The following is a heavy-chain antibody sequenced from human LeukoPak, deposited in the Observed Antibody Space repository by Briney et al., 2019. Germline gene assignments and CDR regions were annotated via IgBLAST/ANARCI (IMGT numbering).Heavy chain of an antibody. CDR3: ARDDSYGLDY. J-gene: IGHJ4*02. V-gene: IGHV3-48*03. D-gene: IGHD5-18*01. Sequence: GGSLRLLCAASGFLFSSYEMKWVRQAPGGGREWVSYISSSGSNIYYADSVEGRFTISRDNAKNSLYLQMNSLRAEDTAVYYCARDDSYGLDYWGQGTLVTVSS. CDR2: ISSSGSNI. CDR1: GFLFSSYE.